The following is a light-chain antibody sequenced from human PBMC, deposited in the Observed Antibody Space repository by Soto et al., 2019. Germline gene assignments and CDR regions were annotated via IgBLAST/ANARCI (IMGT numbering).Light chain of an antibody. CDR3: QQYDSSSYT. V-gene: IGKV3-20*01. Sequence: EIVLTQSPGTLSLSPGERATLSCRASQSVSSSYLVWYQQKPGQAPGLLIYGASSRATGIPDRFSGSGSGTDFTLIISRLEPEDFAVYYCQQYDSSSYTFGQGTKLEIK. J-gene: IGKJ2*01. CDR2: GAS. CDR1: QSVSSSY.